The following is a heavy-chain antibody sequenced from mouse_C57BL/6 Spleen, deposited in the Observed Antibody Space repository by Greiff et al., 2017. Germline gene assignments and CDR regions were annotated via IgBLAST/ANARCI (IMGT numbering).Heavy chain of an antibody. CDR3: ARSTVVDFDY. V-gene: IGHV7-3*01. CDR2: IRNKANGYTT. Sequence: EVHLVESGGGLVQPGGSLSLSCAASGFTFTDYYMSWVRQPPGKALEWLGFIRNKANGYTTEYSASVKGRFTISRYNSQSILYLQMNAQRAEDSATYYCARSTVVDFDYWGQGTTLTVSS. CDR1: GFTFTDYY. J-gene: IGHJ2*01. D-gene: IGHD1-1*01.